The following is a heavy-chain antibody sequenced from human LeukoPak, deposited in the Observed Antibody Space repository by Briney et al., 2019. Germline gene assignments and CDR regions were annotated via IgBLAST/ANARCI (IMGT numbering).Heavy chain of an antibody. CDR1: GFTFSSYA. CDR3: ARADILAGYASGDY. D-gene: IGHD3-9*01. V-gene: IGHV3-23*01. Sequence: GGSLRLSCAASGFTFSSYAMSWVRQAPGKGLEWVSAISGSGGSIYYADSVKGRFTISRDNSKNTLYLQMNSLRAEDTAVYYCARADILAGYASGDYWGQGTLVTVSS. J-gene: IGHJ4*02. CDR2: ISGSGGSI.